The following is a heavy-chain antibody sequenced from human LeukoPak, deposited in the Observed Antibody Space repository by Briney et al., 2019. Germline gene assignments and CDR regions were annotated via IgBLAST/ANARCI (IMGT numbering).Heavy chain of an antibody. CDR2: ISAYNGNR. Sequence: ASVKVSCKASGYTFTRYGISWVRQAPGQGLEWMGWISAYNGNRNYVQKLQGRVTMTRNTSISTAYMELSSLRSEDTAVYYCARVPSGDDKFDPWGQGTLVTVSS. D-gene: IGHD6-25*01. CDR3: ARVPSGDDKFDP. CDR1: GYTFTRYG. V-gene: IGHV1-18*01. J-gene: IGHJ5*02.